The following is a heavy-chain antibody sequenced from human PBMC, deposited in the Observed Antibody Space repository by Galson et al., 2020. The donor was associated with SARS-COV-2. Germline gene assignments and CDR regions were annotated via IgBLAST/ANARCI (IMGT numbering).Heavy chain of an antibody. J-gene: IGHJ4*02. V-gene: IGHV4-31*03. D-gene: IGHD3-9*01. CDR3: ARAEREGGYDILTGYYGVYYFDY. CDR2: IYYSGST. CDR1: GGSISSGGYY. Sequence: SETLSLTCTVSGGSISSGGYYWSWIRQHPGKGLEWIGYIYYSGSTYYNPSLKSRVTISVDTSKNQFSLKLSSVTAADTAVYYCARAEREGGYDILTGYYGVYYFDYWGQGTLVTVSS.